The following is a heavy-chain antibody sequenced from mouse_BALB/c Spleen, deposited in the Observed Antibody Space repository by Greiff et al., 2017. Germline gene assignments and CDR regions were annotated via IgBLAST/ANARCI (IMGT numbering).Heavy chain of an antibody. CDR3: AKGEDYAMDY. J-gene: IGHJ4*01. V-gene: IGHV1-15*01. Sequence: QVQLQQSGAELVRPGASVTLSCKASGYTFTDYEMHWVKQTPVHGLEWIGAIDPETGGTAYNQKFQGKASITADTSSNTAYLQLSSLTSEDTAVYYCAKGEDYAMDYWGQGTSVTVSS. CDR1: GYTFTDYE. CDR2: IDPETGGT.